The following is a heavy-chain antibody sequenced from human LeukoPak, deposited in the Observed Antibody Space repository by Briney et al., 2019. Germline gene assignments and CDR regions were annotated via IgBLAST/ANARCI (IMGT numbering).Heavy chain of an antibody. J-gene: IGHJ6*04. CDR3: ALGYSLMVMDV. Sequence: GASLQISCKGSGYRFTSYWISWVRPMPGKGLEWMGRIDPSDSYTNYSPSFQGHVTISADKSISTAYLQWSSLKASDTAMYYCALGYSLMVMDVWGKGTTVTVSS. D-gene: IGHD5-18*01. V-gene: IGHV5-10-1*01. CDR2: IDPSDSYT. CDR1: GYRFTSYW.